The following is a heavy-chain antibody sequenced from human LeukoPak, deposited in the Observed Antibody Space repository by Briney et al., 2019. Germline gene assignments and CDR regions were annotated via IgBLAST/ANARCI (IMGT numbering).Heavy chain of an antibody. CDR1: GESFSGYY. Sequence: KPSETLSLTCAVYGESFSGYYRSWIRQSPEKGLEWIGQINHSGSTTYNPSLKSQLTISVDSSKSQVSLKLSSVTAADTAVYYCARARRPSVERQYSGGWYYFDYWDQGTLVTVSS. J-gene: IGHJ4*02. CDR3: ARARRPSVERQYSGGWYYFDY. D-gene: IGHD6-19*01. V-gene: IGHV4-34*01. CDR2: INHSGST.